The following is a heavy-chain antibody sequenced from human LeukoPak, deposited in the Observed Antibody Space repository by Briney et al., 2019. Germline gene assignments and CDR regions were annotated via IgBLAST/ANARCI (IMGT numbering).Heavy chain of an antibody. Sequence: GGSLRLSCAASGFTFSSYWMSWVRQAPGKGLEWVANIKQDGSEKYYVDSVKGRFTISRDNAKNSLYLQMNSLRAEDTAVYYCASELMTTVVTPGYWGQGTLVTVSS. CDR3: ASELMTTVVTPGY. J-gene: IGHJ4*02. D-gene: IGHD4-23*01. V-gene: IGHV3-7*01. CDR2: IKQDGSEK. CDR1: GFTFSSYW.